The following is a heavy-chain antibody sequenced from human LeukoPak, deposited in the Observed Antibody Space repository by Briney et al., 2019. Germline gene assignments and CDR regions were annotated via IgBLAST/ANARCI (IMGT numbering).Heavy chain of an antibody. J-gene: IGHJ4*02. D-gene: IGHD2-15*01. V-gene: IGHV5-51*01. Sequence: GESLKISCKASGYTFTNYYIAWVRQMPGKGLEWMGIIYPGNSDTRYSPSFQGQVTISGDESITTAYLQWSSLKASDTAMYYCARRRSGGTFDHWGQGTLVTVSS. CDR3: ARRRSGGTFDH. CDR1: GYTFTNYY. CDR2: IYPGNSDT.